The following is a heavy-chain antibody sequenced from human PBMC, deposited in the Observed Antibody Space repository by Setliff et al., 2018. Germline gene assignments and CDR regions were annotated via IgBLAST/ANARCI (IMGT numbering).Heavy chain of an antibody. D-gene: IGHD5-18*01. V-gene: IGHV1-18*01. J-gene: IGHJ4*02. CDR3: ARVRLGLPMVDY. CDR2: ISXXXXXX. Sequence: ASVKVSCKASGYTFTSYGISWVRQAPGQGLEWMGWISXXXXXXXXXXXXQGXXXMTTDTSTSTAYMELRSLRSDDTAVYYCARVRLGLPMVDYWGQGTLGTVS. CDR1: GYTFTSYG.